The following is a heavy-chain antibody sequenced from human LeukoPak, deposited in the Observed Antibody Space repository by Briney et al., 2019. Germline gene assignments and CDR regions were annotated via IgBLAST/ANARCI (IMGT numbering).Heavy chain of an antibody. Sequence: ASVTVSCTASGYTFTIYGISWVRQAPGQGLEWMGWISAYNGNTNYAQKLQGRVTMTTDTSTSTAYMELRSLRSDDTAVYYCARYGIGFWSGYYTDAYFDYWGQGSLVTV. CDR1: GYTFTIYG. J-gene: IGHJ4*02. CDR3: ARYGIGFWSGYYTDAYFDY. V-gene: IGHV1-18*01. CDR2: ISAYNGNT. D-gene: IGHD3-3*01.